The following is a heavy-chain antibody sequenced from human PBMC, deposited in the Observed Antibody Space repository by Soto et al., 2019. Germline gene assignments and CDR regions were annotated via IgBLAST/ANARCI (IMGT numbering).Heavy chain of an antibody. CDR1: GFTFSDYY. CDR2: ISSSGSTI. Sequence: PGGSLRLSCAASGFTFSDYYMTWIRQAPGKGLEWLSSISSSGSTISYADSVKGRFIISRDNAKNSLYLELNSLRAEDTDVYYCPRSLPYGNYYFDFWGQGTLVTVSS. CDR3: PRSLPYGNYYFDF. J-gene: IGHJ4*02. V-gene: IGHV3-11*01. D-gene: IGHD3-10*01.